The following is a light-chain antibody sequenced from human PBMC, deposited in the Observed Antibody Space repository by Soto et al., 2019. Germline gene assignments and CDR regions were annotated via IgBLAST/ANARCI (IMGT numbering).Light chain of an antibody. V-gene: IGKV3-15*01. Sequence: EIVMTQSPATLSVSPGERATLSCRASQSVNSNLAWYQQKPGQAPRLLIYGASTRASGIPARFSGSGSGTDFTVTISSLQSEDFAVYYCQQYNNWPPGFGGGTKVEIK. CDR2: GAS. CDR3: QQYNNWPPG. CDR1: QSVNSN. J-gene: IGKJ4*01.